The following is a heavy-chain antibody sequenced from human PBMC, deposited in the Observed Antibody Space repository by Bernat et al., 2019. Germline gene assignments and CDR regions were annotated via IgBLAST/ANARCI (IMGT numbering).Heavy chain of an antibody. CDR3: ARVGGGSSGYVNWFDP. D-gene: IGHD3-22*01. CDR1: GFTFSTYW. CDR2: INDDGSNT. J-gene: IGHJ5*02. Sequence: EVQLVESGGALVQPGGSLRLSCAASGFTFSTYWMHWVRQAPGKGLVWVSRINDDGSNTNYADSVKGRFTTSRDNAKDTLYLRMNSLRAEDTAVYYCARVGGGSSGYVNWFDPWGQGTLVTVSS. V-gene: IGHV3-74*01.